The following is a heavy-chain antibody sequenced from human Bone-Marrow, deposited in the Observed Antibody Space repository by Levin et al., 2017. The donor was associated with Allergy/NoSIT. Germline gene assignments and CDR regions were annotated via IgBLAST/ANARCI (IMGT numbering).Heavy chain of an antibody. D-gene: IGHD3-10*01. CDR3: ARDQDAVFGDDWFDP. V-gene: IGHV3-23*01. Sequence: PGGSLRLSCAASGFTFSSYAMSWVRQAPGKGLEWVSAISGGGDSTKYADSVKGRFTISRDNSKKTLYLQMNSLRVEDTAMYYCARDQDAVFGDDWFDPWGQGALVTVSS. J-gene: IGHJ5*02. CDR2: ISGGGDST. CDR1: GFTFSSYA.